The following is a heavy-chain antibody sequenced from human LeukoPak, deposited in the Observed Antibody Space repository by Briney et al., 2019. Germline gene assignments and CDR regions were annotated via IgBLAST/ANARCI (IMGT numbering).Heavy chain of an antibody. Sequence: ASLSVSCTASGYTFTSYDINWVRQATGQGLEWMGWMNPNSGNTGYAQNFQGRVTMTRNTSISTAYMELSSLRSEDAAVYYCARAATMVRGVIRYYYYYGMDVWGQGTTVTVSS. CDR2: MNPNSGNT. CDR1: GYTFTSYD. V-gene: IGHV1-8*01. CDR3: ARAATMVRGVIRYYYYYGMDV. J-gene: IGHJ6*02. D-gene: IGHD3-10*01.